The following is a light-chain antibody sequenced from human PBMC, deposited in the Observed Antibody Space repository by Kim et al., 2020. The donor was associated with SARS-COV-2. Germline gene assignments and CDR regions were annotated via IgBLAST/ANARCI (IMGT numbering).Light chain of an antibody. CDR2: VAS. V-gene: IGKV3-20*01. J-gene: IGKJ5*01. Sequence: EIVLTQSPGTLSLSPGERATLSCRASQSVSSSYLAWYQQKPGQAPRLLIYVASSRATGIPDRFSGSGSGTDFTLTISRLEPEDFAVYFCQRSSISPPITFVEGTRLEIK. CDR3: QRSSISPPIT. CDR1: QSVSSSY.